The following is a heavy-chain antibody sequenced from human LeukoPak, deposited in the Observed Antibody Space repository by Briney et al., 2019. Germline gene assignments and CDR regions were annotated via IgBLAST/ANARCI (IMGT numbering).Heavy chain of an antibody. V-gene: IGHV1-8*03. CDR3: ARTCSSTSCSDFDY. CDR2: MNPNSGNT. Sequence: GASVKVSCKASGYTFTSYDINWVRQATGQGLEWMGWMNPNSGNTGYAQKFQGRVTITRSTSISTAYMELSSLTSEDTAVYYCARTCSSTSCSDFDYWGQGTLVTVSS. D-gene: IGHD2-2*01. CDR1: GYTFTSYD. J-gene: IGHJ4*02.